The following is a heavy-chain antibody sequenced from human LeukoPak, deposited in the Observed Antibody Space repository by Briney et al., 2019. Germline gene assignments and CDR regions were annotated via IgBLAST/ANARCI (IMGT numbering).Heavy chain of an antibody. D-gene: IGHD2-2*01. CDR3: ARDQGSTSRGIDY. CDR2: IYSDGNTT. CDR1: GFTFSNYW. J-gene: IGHJ4*02. V-gene: IGHV3-74*01. Sequence: PGGSLRLSCAASGFTFSNYWMHWVRQAPGKGLVWVSRIYSDGNTTNYADSVKGRFTISRDNAKNTLYLQMNSLRAEDTAVYYCARDQGSTSRGIDYWGQGTLVTVSS.